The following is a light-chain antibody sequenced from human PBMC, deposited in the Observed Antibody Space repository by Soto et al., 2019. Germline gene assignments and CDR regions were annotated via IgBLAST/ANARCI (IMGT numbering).Light chain of an antibody. CDR1: SSDVGGHNY. CDR2: EVN. J-gene: IGLJ3*02. Sequence: QSALTQPRSVSGSPGQSVTISCTGTSSDVGGHNYVSWYQQYPGKAPKLMIYEVNNRPSGVSNRFSGSKSGNTTSLTISGLQAEDEADYYCCSYTSSTTWVFGGGTKLTVL. CDR3: CSYTSSTTWV. V-gene: IGLV2-14*01.